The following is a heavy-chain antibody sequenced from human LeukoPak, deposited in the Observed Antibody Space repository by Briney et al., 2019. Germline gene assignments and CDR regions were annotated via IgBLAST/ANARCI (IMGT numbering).Heavy chain of an antibody. J-gene: IGHJ4*02. V-gene: IGHV3-11*01. CDR1: GFAFSDSF. D-gene: IGHD3-22*01. Sequence: GGSLRLSCAASGFAFSDSFMSWIRQAPGKGPELISYISESSSAIYYADSVKGRFTISRDNSKNSLYPQTNSLRAEDTAMYYCVRVTDSSLDYWGQGTLVTVSS. CDR2: ISESSSAI. CDR3: VRVTDSSLDY.